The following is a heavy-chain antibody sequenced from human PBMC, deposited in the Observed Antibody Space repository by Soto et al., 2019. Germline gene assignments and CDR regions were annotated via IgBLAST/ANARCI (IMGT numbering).Heavy chain of an antibody. V-gene: IGHV3-7*05. CDR3: AKQLGWGRFGP. D-gene: IGHD6-19*01. Sequence: GGSLRLSCVASGFAFISSWMTWVRQAPGKGLEWVANINEDGSKINYVDSVKGRFTISRDNARNSVYLEMNSLRVDDTAVYYCAKQLGWGRFGPWGQGTLVTVSS. CDR2: INEDGSKI. J-gene: IGHJ5*02. CDR1: GFAFISSW.